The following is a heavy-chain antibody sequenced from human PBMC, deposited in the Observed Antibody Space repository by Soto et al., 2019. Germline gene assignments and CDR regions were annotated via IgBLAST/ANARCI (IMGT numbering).Heavy chain of an antibody. CDR1: GGSISSYY. V-gene: IGHV4-59*01. Sequence: SETLSLTCTVSGGSISSYYWSWIRQPPGKGLEWIGYIYYSGSTNYNPSLKSRVTISVDTSKNQFSLKLSSVTAADTAVYYCARRFDYWGQGTLVPVSS. CDR2: IYYSGST. J-gene: IGHJ4*02. CDR3: ARRFDY.